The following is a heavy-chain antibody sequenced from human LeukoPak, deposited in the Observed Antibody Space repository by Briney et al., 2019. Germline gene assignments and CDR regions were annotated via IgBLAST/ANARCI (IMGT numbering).Heavy chain of an antibody. CDR1: GFTFSSYA. V-gene: IGHV3-23*01. D-gene: IGHD3-16*01. Sequence: SGGSLRLSCAASGFTFSSYAMSWVRRAPGKGLEWVSGISGSGGSTHYADFVKGRFTISRDNAKNTVYLQMDSLKAEDTALYYCVRGQARAWGLDYWGQGTLVTVSS. CDR2: ISGSGGST. CDR3: VRGQARAWGLDY. J-gene: IGHJ4*02.